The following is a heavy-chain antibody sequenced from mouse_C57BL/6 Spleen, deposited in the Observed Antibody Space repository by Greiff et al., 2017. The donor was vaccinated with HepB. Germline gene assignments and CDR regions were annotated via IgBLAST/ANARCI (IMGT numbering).Heavy chain of an antibody. CDR2: IRLKSDNYAT. V-gene: IGHV6-3*01. J-gene: IGHJ2*01. Sequence: EVNVVESGGGLVQPGGSMKLSCVASGFTFSNYWMNWVRQSPEKGLEWVAQIRLKSDNYATHYAESVKGRFTISRDDSKSSVYLQMNNLRAEDTGIYYCTGGGYGYYFDYWGQGTTLTVSS. D-gene: IGHD3-1*01. CDR1: GFTFSNYW. CDR3: TGGGYGYYFDY.